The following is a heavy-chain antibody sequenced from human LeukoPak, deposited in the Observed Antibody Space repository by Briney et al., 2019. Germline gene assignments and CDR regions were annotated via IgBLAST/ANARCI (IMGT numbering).Heavy chain of an antibody. Sequence: SGGSLRLSCAASGFTVSSNFMSWVRQAPEKGLEWVSVMYSDGSTYYADSVKGRFTISRGNSKNSLFLQMNSLRTEDTALYYCAKAVTTLSPYFDYWGQGTLVTVSS. CDR1: GFTVSSNF. V-gene: IGHV3-53*05. D-gene: IGHD4-11*01. CDR3: AKAVTTLSPYFDY. J-gene: IGHJ4*02. CDR2: MYSDGST.